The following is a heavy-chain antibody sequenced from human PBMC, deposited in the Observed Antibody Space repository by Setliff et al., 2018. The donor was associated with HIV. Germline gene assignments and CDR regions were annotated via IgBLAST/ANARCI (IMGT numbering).Heavy chain of an antibody. CDR3: AKRPGYGYPFHI. V-gene: IGHV4-61*02. CDR2: IYTSGST. J-gene: IGHJ3*02. Sequence: PSETLSLTCTVSGGSISSGSYYWSWIRQPAGKGLEWIGRIYTSGSTNYNPSLKSRVTISVDTSKNQFSLKLSSVTAADTAVYYCAKRPGYGYPFHIWGQGTMVTVSS. D-gene: IGHD5-18*01. CDR1: GGSISSGSYY.